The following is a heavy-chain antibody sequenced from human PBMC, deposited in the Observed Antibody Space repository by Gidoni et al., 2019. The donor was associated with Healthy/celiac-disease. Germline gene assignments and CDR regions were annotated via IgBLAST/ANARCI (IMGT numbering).Heavy chain of an antibody. CDR3: ARDRAEGVVPSATGAYYYYYGMDV. CDR1: GGSISSGGYY. CDR2: IYYSGST. V-gene: IGHV4-31*03. Sequence: QVQLQESGPGLVKPSQTLSLTCTVSGGSISSGGYYWSWIRQHPGKGLEWIGYIYYSGSTYYNPSLKSRVTISVDTSKNQFSLKLSSVTAADTAVYYCARDRAEGVVPSATGAYYYYYGMDVWGQGTTVTVSS. D-gene: IGHD2-2*01. J-gene: IGHJ6*02.